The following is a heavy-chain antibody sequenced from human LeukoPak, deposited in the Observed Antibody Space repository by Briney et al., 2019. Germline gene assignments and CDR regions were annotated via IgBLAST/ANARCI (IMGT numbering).Heavy chain of an antibody. V-gene: IGHV3-23*01. CDR1: GFTLYSYA. CDR2: ISGSGGST. D-gene: IGHD3-3*01. Sequence: GGSLRLSCAASGFTLYSYAMSCVRHAPGRGLEWVSAISGSGGSTYYADSVKGRFTISRDNCRNTLYLQMNSLSAEDTAVYYCAKTPDYDFWSGNFDYWGQGTLVTVSS. J-gene: IGHJ4*02. CDR3: AKTPDYDFWSGNFDY.